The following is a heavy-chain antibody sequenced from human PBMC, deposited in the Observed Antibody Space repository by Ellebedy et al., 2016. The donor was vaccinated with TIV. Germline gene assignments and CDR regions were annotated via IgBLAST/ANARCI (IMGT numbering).Heavy chain of an antibody. Sequence: GESLKISCKGSGYSFTSYWISWVRQMPGKGLEWMGRIDPSDSYTNYSPSFQGHVTISADKFISTAYLQWSSLKASDTAMYYCARALNPGIAVAGFDYWGQGTLVTVSS. J-gene: IGHJ4*02. CDR3: ARALNPGIAVAGFDY. D-gene: IGHD6-19*01. CDR2: IDPSDSYT. V-gene: IGHV5-10-1*01. CDR1: GYSFTSYW.